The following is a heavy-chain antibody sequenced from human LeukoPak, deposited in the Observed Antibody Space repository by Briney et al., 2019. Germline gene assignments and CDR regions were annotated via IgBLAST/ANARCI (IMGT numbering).Heavy chain of an antibody. CDR2: INQDSSEK. J-gene: IGHJ4*02. V-gene: IGHV3-7*01. D-gene: IGHD3-22*01. Sequence: GGSLRLSCAASGITFSNYWMSWVRQAPGKGLEWVANINQDSSEKYYVDSVKGRFTISRDNAKNSLYLQLNTLRPEDTAVYYCAREGVYYYHSSGYTWWGQGTLVTVSS. CDR1: GITFSNYW. CDR3: AREGVYYYHSSGYTW.